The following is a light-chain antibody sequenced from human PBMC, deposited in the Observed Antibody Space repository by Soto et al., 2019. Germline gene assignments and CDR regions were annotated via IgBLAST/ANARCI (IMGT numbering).Light chain of an antibody. V-gene: IGLV2-14*01. CDR1: NSDVGGYDR. CDR2: EVY. CDR3: ISYIPSTTTHWV. Sequence: QSALTQPASVSGSPGQSITTSCTGTNSDVGGYDRVSWYQHHPGKAPKLLIFEVYNRPSGISDRFSGSKSGDTASLTISGLQAEDEADYYCISYIPSTTTHWVFGGGTKLTVL. J-gene: IGLJ3*02.